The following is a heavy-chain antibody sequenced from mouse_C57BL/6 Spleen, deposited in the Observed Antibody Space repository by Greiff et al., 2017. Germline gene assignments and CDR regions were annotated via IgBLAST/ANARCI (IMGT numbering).Heavy chain of an antibody. CDR3: ARGGGNYAMDY. CDR1: GYTFTSYW. V-gene: IGHV1-55*01. Sequence: QVQLKQPGAELVKPGASVKMSCKASGYTFTSYWITWVKQRPGQGLEWIGDIYPGSGSTNYNEKFKSKATLTVDTSSSTAYMHLSSLTSEDSAVYYCARGGGNYAMDYWGQGTSVTVSS. CDR2: IYPGSGST. J-gene: IGHJ4*01.